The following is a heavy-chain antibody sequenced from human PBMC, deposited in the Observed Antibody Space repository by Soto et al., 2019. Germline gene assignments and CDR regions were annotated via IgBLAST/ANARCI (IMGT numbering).Heavy chain of an antibody. D-gene: IGHD3-10*01. J-gene: IGHJ4*02. CDR3: ARRYGASFDY. V-gene: IGHV4-59*08. CDR2: IYYSGST. CDR1: GGSISSYY. Sequence: QVQLQESGPGLVKPSETLSLTCTVSGGSISSYYWSWIRQPPGKGLEWIGYIYYSGSTNYNPSLKRRHTISVDASKNQFSRTLSSVSAAVTGEYYCARRYGASFDYWGQGTRVTVSS.